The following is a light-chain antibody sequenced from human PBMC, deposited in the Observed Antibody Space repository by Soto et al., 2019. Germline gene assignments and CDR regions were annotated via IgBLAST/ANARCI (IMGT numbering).Light chain of an antibody. CDR1: QSVSSSY. Sequence: EIVLTQSPGTLSLSPGERATLSCRASQSVSSSYLAWYQQKPGQAPRLFIYNASSRATGIPDRFSGGGSGTDFTLTISRLEPEDFALYYCQHYVSSPSRLPFGGGTKVEIK. CDR3: QHYVSSPSRLP. CDR2: NAS. J-gene: IGKJ4*01. V-gene: IGKV3-20*01.